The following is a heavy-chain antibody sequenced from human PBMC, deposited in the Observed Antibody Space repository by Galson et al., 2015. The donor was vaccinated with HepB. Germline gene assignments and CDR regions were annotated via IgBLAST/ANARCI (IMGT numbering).Heavy chain of an antibody. J-gene: IGHJ4*02. D-gene: IGHD6-19*01. CDR1: GFTFSSYA. CDR2: ISGSGGST. CDR3: ARDHKGGWYDVADY. V-gene: IGHV3-23*01. Sequence: SLRLSCAASGFTFSSYAMSWVRQAPGKGLEWVSAISGSGGSTYYADSVKGRFTISRDNSKNAVYLQMNNVRAEDTAVYYCARDHKGGWYDVADYWGQGTLVTVSS.